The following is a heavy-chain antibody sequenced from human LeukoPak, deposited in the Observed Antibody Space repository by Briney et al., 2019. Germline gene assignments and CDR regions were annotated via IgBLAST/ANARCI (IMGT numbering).Heavy chain of an antibody. CDR2: IIPIFGTA. D-gene: IGHD6-19*01. CDR3: AREAAVAGNSWFDP. CDR1: GGTFSSYA. Sequence: SVKVSCKASGGTFSSYAISWVRQAPGQGLEWMGGIIPIFGTANYAQKFQGRVTITADESTSTAYMELSSLRSEDTAVYYCAREAAVAGNSWFDPWGQGTLVTVSS. V-gene: IGHV1-69*13. J-gene: IGHJ5*02.